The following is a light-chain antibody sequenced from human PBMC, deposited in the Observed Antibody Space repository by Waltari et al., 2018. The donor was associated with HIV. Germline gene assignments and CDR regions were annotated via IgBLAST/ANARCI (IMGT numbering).Light chain of an antibody. Sequence: NFMLTQPHSVSESPGKPTPFSCTRHTGSIRRNYVQWYQQRPGSAPIIVIFENTKRPSGVPDRFSCSIDSSSNSASLTISGLKTEDEATYYCQSYDDNNSWIFGGGTMLTVL. CDR1: TGSIRRNY. CDR3: QSYDDNNSWI. V-gene: IGLV6-57*04. CDR2: ENT. J-gene: IGLJ3*02.